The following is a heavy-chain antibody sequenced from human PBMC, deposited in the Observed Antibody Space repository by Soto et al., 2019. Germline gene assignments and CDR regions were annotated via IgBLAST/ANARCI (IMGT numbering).Heavy chain of an antibody. D-gene: IGHD3-10*01. Sequence: SVKVSCKASGGTFSSYAISWVRQAPGQGLERMGGIIPIFGTANYAQKFQGRVTITADESTSTAYMELSSLRSEDTAVYYCARDPTHYYGSGSHPFDPWGQGTPVTVSS. CDR1: GGTFSSYA. CDR3: ARDPTHYYGSGSHPFDP. V-gene: IGHV1-69*13. J-gene: IGHJ5*02. CDR2: IIPIFGTA.